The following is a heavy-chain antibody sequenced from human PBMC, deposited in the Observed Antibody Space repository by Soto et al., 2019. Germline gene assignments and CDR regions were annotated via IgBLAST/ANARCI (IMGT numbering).Heavy chain of an antibody. J-gene: IGHJ4*01. Sequence: GGSLRLSCAASGFTFSNAWINWVRQAPGMGLEWVGRIKSKRNGGTTDFAARVKGRFVISRDDSKDMVYLEMSSLQTEDTGIYYCTTDSYMTPITVRFDYPGHGTLVTLSS. CDR3: TTDSYMTPITVRFDY. CDR1: GFTFSNAW. V-gene: IGHV3-15*07. CDR2: IKSKRNGGTT. D-gene: IGHD4-4*01.